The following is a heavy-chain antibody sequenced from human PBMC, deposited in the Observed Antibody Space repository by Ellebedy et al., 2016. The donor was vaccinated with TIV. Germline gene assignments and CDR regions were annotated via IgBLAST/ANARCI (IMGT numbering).Heavy chain of an antibody. V-gene: IGHV4-34*01. J-gene: IGHJ6*03. CDR2: INHSGST. CDR3: ARGVATIVYYMDV. CDR1: GGSFSGYY. Sequence: SETLSLTCAVYGGSFSGYYWSWIRQPPGKGLEWIGEINHSGSTSYNPSLKSRVTISVDTSKNQFSLKLSSVTAADTAVYYCARGVATIVYYMDVWGKGTTVTVSS. D-gene: IGHD5-12*01.